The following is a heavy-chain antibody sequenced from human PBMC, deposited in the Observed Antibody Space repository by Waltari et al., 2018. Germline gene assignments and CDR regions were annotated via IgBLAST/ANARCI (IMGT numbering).Heavy chain of an antibody. V-gene: IGHV1-69*08. D-gene: IGHD3-16*02. Sequence: QVQLVQSGAEVKKPGSSVKVSCKASGGTFSSYAISWVRQAPGQGIEWMGRIIPTFGTANYAQKFQGRVTITADKSTSTAYMELSSLISDDTAVYYCAILHLGELSSDRGDDYWGQGTLVTVSS. CDR1: GGTFSSYA. J-gene: IGHJ4*02. CDR2: IIPTFGTA. CDR3: AILHLGELSSDRGDDY.